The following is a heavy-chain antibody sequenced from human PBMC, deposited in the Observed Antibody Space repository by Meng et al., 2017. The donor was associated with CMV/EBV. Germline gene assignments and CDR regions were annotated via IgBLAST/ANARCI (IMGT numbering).Heavy chain of an antibody. Sequence: GESLKISCAASGFTFRSYGMHWVRQAPGKGLEWVAFIRYDGSNKYYADSVKGRFTISRDNSKNTLYLQMNSLRAEDTAVYYCAKDGGEGGQLWLPSYYYYGMDVWGQGTTVTVSS. J-gene: IGHJ6*02. V-gene: IGHV3-30*02. CDR2: IRYDGSNK. CDR1: GFTFRSYG. CDR3: AKDGGEGGQLWLPSYYYYGMDV. D-gene: IGHD5-18*01.